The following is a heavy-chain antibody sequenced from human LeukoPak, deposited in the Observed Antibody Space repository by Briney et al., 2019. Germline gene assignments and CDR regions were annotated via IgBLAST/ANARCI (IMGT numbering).Heavy chain of an antibody. CDR2: INPNSGGT. CDR1: GYTFTSYG. CDR3: ANQLVGATFDY. Sequence: GASVKVSCKASGYTFTSYGISWVRQAPGQGLEWMGWINPNSGGTNYAQKFQGRVTMTRDTSISTAYMELSRLRSDDTAVYYCANQLVGATFDYWGQGTLVTVSS. J-gene: IGHJ4*02. V-gene: IGHV1-2*02. D-gene: IGHD1-26*01.